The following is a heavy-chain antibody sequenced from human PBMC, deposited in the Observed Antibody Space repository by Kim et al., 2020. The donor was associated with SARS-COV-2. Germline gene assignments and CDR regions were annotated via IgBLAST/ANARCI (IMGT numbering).Heavy chain of an antibody. J-gene: IGHJ4*02. V-gene: IGHV3-64D*06. CDR3: VKDLPGAGTLY. Sequence: TYDAYSGTGRFTISRDNSQNTLYLQMSSLRAEDTAVYYCVKDLPGAGTLYWGQGTLVTVSS. D-gene: IGHD6-19*01. CDR2: T.